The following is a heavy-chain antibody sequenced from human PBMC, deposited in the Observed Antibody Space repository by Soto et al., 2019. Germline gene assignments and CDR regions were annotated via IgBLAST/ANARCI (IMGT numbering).Heavy chain of an antibody. J-gene: IGHJ4*02. V-gene: IGHV3-23*01. CDR1: GFTFNNYA. CDR2: ISATGDNT. Sequence: GGSLRLSCAASGFTFNNYAVSWVRQAPGKGLEWVSAISATGDNTYYADFVEGRSTISRDNSKNTLYLQMNGLRAEDTAMYYCAKEMSYGRPYDYWGQGTLVTVSS. CDR3: AKEMSYGRPYDY. D-gene: IGHD1-26*01.